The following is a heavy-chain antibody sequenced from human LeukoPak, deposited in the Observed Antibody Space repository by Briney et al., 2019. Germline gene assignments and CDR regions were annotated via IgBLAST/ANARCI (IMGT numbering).Heavy chain of an antibody. CDR2: IYYSVNA. V-gene: IGHV4-39*07. Sequence: GSLRLSCAASEFSVGSNYMTWVRQAPGKGLEWIGSIYYSVNAYYNPSLKSRVTISLDTSKNQFSLKLSSVTAADTAVYYCAERGKYTSGYTPIFDYWGQGTLVTVSS. CDR1: EFSVGSNY. CDR3: AERGKYTSGYTPIFDY. D-gene: IGHD5-18*01. J-gene: IGHJ4*02.